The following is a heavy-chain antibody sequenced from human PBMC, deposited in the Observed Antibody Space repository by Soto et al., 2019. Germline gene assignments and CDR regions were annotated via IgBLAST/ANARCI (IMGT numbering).Heavy chain of an antibody. CDR3: AADYMYAFHI. J-gene: IGHJ3*02. Sequence: PGVSLRLSCAASGFTFSSYAMNCVRQAPEKGLEWVSHITSSSSNTYYADSVKGRFTSSRDNAKNSLYLQMNNLRAEDTAVYYCAADYMYAFHIWRRGTRVSVSS. D-gene: IGHD3-16*01. CDR2: ITSSSSNT. CDR1: GFTFSSYA. V-gene: IGHV3-48*01.